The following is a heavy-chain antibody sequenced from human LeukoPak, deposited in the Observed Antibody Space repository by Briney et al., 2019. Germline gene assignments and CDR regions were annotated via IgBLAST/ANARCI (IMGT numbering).Heavy chain of an antibody. J-gene: IGHJ4*02. CDR2: ISSSGSTI. Sequence: GGSLRLSCAASGFTFSDYYMSWIRQAPGKGLEWVSYISSSGSTIYYADSVKGRFTISRDNSKNTLYLQMNGLRAEDTAVYYCARVTGSTSTIVRGVIIPTFDLWGQGTLVTVSS. CDR3: ARVTGSTSTIVRGVIIPTFDL. D-gene: IGHD3-10*01. V-gene: IGHV3-11*01. CDR1: GFTFSDYY.